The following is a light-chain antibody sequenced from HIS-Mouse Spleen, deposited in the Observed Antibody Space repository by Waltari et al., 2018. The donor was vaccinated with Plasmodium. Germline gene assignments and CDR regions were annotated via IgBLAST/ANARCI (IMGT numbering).Light chain of an antibody. J-gene: IGKJ3*01. CDR1: RSVSSN. Sequence: SVSPGERATLSCRASRSVSSNLAWYQQKPGQAPRLLIYGASTRATGIPARFSGSGSGTEFTLTISSLQSEDFAVYYCQQYNNWSFTFGPGTKVDIK. V-gene: IGKV3-15*01. CDR3: QQYNNWSFT. CDR2: GAS.